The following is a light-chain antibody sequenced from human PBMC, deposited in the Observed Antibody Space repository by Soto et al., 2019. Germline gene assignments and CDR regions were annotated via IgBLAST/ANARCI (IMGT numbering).Light chain of an antibody. V-gene: IGKV2-28*01. Sequence: DIVMTQSPLSLPVTPGEPASISCRSSQSLLHSNGCNYLDRYLQTPGQSPQLLVYLGSNRASGVPDRFSGGGSCTDFTRKISRVEAEDVGVYYCMQALQTSYSFGRRTKLEIK. CDR1: QSLLHSNGCNY. J-gene: IGKJ2*01. CDR2: LGS. CDR3: MQALQTSYS.